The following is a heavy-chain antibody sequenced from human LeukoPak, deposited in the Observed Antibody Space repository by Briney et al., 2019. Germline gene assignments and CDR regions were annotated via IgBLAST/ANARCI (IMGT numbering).Heavy chain of an antibody. Sequence: PGGSLRLSCAASGFTFSSYSMNWVRQAPGKGLEWVSSISSSSSYTYYADSVKGRFTISRDNAKNPLYLQMNSLRAEDTAVYYCARHSYLGSGYCSGGSCPNGFDYWGQGTLVTVSS. J-gene: IGHJ4*02. D-gene: IGHD2-15*01. CDR3: ARHSYLGSGYCSGGSCPNGFDY. V-gene: IGHV3-21*01. CDR1: GFTFSSYS. CDR2: ISSSSSYT.